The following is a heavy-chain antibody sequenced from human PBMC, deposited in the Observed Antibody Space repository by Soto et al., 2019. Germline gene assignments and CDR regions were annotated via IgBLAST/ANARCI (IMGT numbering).Heavy chain of an antibody. CDR1: GGSFSGYY. CDR3: ASQGYSYAPDY. V-gene: IGHV4-34*01. J-gene: IGHJ4*02. Sequence: PSETLSLTCAVYGGSFSGYYWSWIRQPPGKGLEWIGEINHSGSTNYNPSLKSRVTISVDTSKNQFSLKLSSVTAADTAVYYCASQGYSYAPDYWGQGTLVTVSS. CDR2: INHSGST. D-gene: IGHD5-18*01.